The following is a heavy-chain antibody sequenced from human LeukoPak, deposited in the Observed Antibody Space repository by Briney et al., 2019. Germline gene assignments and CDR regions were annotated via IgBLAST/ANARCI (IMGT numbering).Heavy chain of an antibody. V-gene: IGHV1-24*01. CDR2: FDPEDGET. CDR3: ATMSSGYYYDSSGRTGHNWFDP. Sequence: ASVKVSCKVSGYTLTELSMHWVRQAPGKGLEWMGGFDPEDGETIYAQKFQGRVTMTEDTPTDTAYMELSSLRSEDTAVYYCATMSSGYYYDSSGRTGHNWFDPWGQGTLVTVST. D-gene: IGHD3-22*01. J-gene: IGHJ5*02. CDR1: GYTLTELS.